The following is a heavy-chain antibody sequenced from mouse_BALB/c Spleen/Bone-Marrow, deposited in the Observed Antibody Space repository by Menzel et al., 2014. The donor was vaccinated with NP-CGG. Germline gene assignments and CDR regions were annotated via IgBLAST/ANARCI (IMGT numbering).Heavy chain of an antibody. Sequence: EVKLVESGGGLVQPGGSLKLSCAPSGLTFSDYYMYWVRQTPEKRLEWVAYISNGGGSTYYPDTVKGRFTISRDNAKNTLYLQMSRLKSEDTAMYYCASTYYGNPFAYWGQGTLVTVSA. CDR2: ISNGGGST. J-gene: IGHJ3*01. D-gene: IGHD2-10*01. V-gene: IGHV5-12*01. CDR3: ASTYYGNPFAY. CDR1: GLTFSDYY.